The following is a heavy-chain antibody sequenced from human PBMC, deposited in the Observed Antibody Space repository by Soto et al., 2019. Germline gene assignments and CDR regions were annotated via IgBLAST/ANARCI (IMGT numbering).Heavy chain of an antibody. CDR1: GFTVSSNY. D-gene: IGHD3-10*01. J-gene: IGHJ3*02. Sequence: GGSLRLSCAASGFTVSSNYMSWVRQAPGKGLEWVSVIYSGGSTYYADSVKGRFTISRDNSKNTLYLQMNSLRAEDTAVYYCAKASTMVRGVIGAFDIWGQGTMVTVSS. V-gene: IGHV3-53*01. CDR3: AKASTMVRGVIGAFDI. CDR2: IYSGGST.